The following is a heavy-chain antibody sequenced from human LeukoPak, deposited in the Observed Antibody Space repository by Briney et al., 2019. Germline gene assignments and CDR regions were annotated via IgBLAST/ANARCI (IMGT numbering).Heavy chain of an antibody. CDR1: ASSVASDSF. CDR3: VRVSGPLDPYYIDS. J-gene: IGHJ4*02. CDR2: IFHSGAT. D-gene: IGHD2-8*02. Sequence: PSETLCLTCTVSASSVASDSFWGWIRQAPGTGLEWIGMIFHSGATFYNPSLESRVAMSVDTTKNQLSLTLTTLSAADSALYYCVRVSGPLDPYYIDSWGQGTLVTVSS. V-gene: IGHV4-38-2*02.